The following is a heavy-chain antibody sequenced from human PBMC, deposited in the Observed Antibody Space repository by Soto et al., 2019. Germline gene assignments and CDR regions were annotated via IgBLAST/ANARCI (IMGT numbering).Heavy chain of an antibody. J-gene: IGHJ4*02. D-gene: IGHD2-21*02. CDR2: INAGSGNT. Sequence: QVQFVQSGAEVEKPGTSVKVSCKASGYTFTNYAIHWVRQAPGQTLEWMGWINAGSGNTRYSQKFQGRVTITRDTFASTAYVELSSLRSEDTAVYYSARDCTGGDCQSRYDYWGQGTQVTVSS. CDR1: GYTFTNYA. V-gene: IGHV1-3*01. CDR3: ARDCTGGDCQSRYDY.